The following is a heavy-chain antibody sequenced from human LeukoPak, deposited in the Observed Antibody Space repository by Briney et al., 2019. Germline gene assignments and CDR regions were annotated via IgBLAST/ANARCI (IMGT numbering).Heavy chain of an antibody. V-gene: IGHV4-38-2*02. Sequence: SETLSLTCSVSGYSISSGYYWAWIRQPPGKGLEWIGSIYYSGSTYYNPSLKSRVTISVDTSKNQFSLKLSSVTAADTAVYYCARDVSIAPHRYYFDYWGQGTLVTVSS. D-gene: IGHD6-6*01. CDR2: IYYSGST. CDR3: ARDVSIAPHRYYFDY. J-gene: IGHJ4*02. CDR1: GYSISSGYY.